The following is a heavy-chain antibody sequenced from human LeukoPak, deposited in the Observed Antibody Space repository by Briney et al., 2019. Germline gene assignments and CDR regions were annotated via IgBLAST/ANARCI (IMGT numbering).Heavy chain of an antibody. J-gene: IGHJ5*02. D-gene: IGHD2/OR15-2a*01. Sequence: ASVKVSCKASGGTFSSYAISGVRQAPGQGLEWMGRIIPIFGTANYAQKFQGRVTITTDESTSTAYMELSSLRSEDTAVYYCARDHFRHIQAHNWFDPWGQGTLVTVSS. V-gene: IGHV1-69*05. CDR1: GGTFSSYA. CDR2: IIPIFGTA. CDR3: ARDHFRHIQAHNWFDP.